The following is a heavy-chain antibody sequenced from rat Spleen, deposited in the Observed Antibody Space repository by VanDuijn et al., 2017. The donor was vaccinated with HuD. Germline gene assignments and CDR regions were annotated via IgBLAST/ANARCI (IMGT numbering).Heavy chain of an antibody. D-gene: IGHD1-12*03. Sequence: QVQLKESGPGLVQPSQTLSLTCTVSGFSLNNYGVIWVRQPPGKGLEWMGVIWGDGSTKYNSALKSRLSISRDTSKSQVFLKMNNLQTEDTAMYFCASQHYYDGYHRDFWGQGVMVTVSS. J-gene: IGHJ2*01. CDR1: GFSLNNYG. CDR2: IWGDGST. CDR3: ASQHYYDGYHRDF. V-gene: IGHV2S61*01.